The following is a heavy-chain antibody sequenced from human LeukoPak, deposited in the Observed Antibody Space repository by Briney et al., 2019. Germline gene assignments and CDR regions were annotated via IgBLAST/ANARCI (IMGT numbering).Heavy chain of an antibody. J-gene: IGHJ3*02. CDR2: VYSGGST. Sequence: SDTLSLTCTVSGGAISGYYWTWIRHPAAKRLACLGRVYSGGSTKYNPSLESRVTMSVDTSKNQFSLKLSPVTAADTAVYYCARAIIWGDRTWISPSDAFDIWGQGTVVTVSS. D-gene: IGHD5-12*01. CDR1: GGAISGYY. V-gene: IGHV4-4*07. CDR3: ARAIIWGDRTWISPSDAFDI.